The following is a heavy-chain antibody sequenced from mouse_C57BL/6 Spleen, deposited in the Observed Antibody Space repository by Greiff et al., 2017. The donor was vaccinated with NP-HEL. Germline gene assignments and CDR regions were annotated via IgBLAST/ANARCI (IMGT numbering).Heavy chain of an antibody. J-gene: IGHJ1*03. CDR2: IWTGGGT. V-gene: IGHV2-9-1*01. D-gene: IGHD1-1*01. Sequence: VQGVESGPGLVAPSQSLSITCTVSGFSLTSYAISWVRQPPGKGLEWLGVIWTGGGTNYNSAPKSSLSISKDNSKSQVFLKMNSLQTDDTARYYCARIYYGSSYWYFDVWGTGTTVTVSS. CDR3: ARIYYGSSYWYFDV. CDR1: GFSLTSYA.